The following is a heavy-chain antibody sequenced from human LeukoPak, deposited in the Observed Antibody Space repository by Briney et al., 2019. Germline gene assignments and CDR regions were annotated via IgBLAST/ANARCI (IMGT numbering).Heavy chain of an antibody. CDR2: IWYDGSNK. J-gene: IGHJ6*02. CDR3: ARGPPPYSSSSGGGSYYYYGMDV. Sequence: GSLRLSCAASGFTFSSYGMHWVRQAPGKGLEWVAVIWYDGSNKYYADSVKGRFTISRDNSKNTLYLQMNSLRAEDTAVYYCARGPPPYSSSSGGGSYYYYGMDVWGQGTTVTVSS. V-gene: IGHV3-33*01. D-gene: IGHD6-6*01. CDR1: GFTFSSYG.